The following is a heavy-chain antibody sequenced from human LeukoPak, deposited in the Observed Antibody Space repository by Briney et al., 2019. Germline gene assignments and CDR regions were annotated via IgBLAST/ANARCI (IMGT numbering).Heavy chain of an antibody. J-gene: IGHJ5*02. CDR2: TYYRSTWYN. D-gene: IGHD2-2*01. CDR3: ARRLTQYDCFDP. CDR1: GDSVSSNSVT. V-gene: IGHV6-1*01. Sequence: SQTLSLTCAISGDSVSSNSVTWNWIRQSPSRGLEWLGGTYYRSTWYNDYAVSVRGRITVNPDTSKNQFSLHLDSVTPEDTAVYYCARRLTQYDCFDPWGQGILVTVSS.